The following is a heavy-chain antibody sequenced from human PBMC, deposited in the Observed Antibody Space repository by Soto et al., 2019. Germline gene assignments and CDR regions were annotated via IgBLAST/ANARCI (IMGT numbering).Heavy chain of an antibody. CDR2: ISGSGGST. CDR3: AGRGSGWEAFDY. Sequence: EVQLLESGGGLVQPGGSLRLSCAASGFTFSSYAMSWVRQAPGKGLEWVSAISGSGGSTYYADSVKGRFTISRDNSKNTLYLQMNSLRAEDTAVYYCAGRGSGWEAFDYWGQGTLVTVSS. CDR1: GFTFSSYA. D-gene: IGHD6-19*01. V-gene: IGHV3-23*01. J-gene: IGHJ4*02.